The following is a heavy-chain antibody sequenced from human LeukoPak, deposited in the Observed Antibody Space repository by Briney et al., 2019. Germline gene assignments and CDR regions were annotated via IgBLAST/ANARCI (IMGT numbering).Heavy chain of an antibody. Sequence: ASVKVSCKASGYTFTSYGISWVRQAPGQGLEWMGWISAYNGNTNYAQKLQGRVTMTTDTSTSTAYMELRSLRSDDTAVYYCARDEMIVVAKDAFDIWGQGTMVTVSS. CDR3: ARDEMIVVAKDAFDI. CDR2: ISAYNGNT. V-gene: IGHV1-18*01. D-gene: IGHD3-22*01. CDR1: GYTFTSYG. J-gene: IGHJ3*02.